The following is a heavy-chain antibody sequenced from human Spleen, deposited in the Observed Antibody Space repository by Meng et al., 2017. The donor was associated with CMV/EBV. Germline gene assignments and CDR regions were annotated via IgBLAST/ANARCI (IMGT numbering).Heavy chain of an antibody. CDR1: GFTFSSYG. Sequence: QGERLEVGGGGARPGGSLRLSLSASGFTFSSYGMHWVRQAPGKGLEWVAFIRYDGSNKYYADSVKGRFTISRDNSKNTLYLQMNSLRAEDTAVYYCAKDRNWYFDYWGQGTLVTVSS. CDR2: IRYDGSNK. J-gene: IGHJ4*02. CDR3: AKDRNWYFDY. V-gene: IGHV3-30*02.